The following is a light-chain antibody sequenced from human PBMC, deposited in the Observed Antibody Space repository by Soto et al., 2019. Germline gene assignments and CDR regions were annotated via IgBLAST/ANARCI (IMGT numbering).Light chain of an antibody. J-gene: IGLJ2*01. CDR3: QSADNSGSYVL. V-gene: IGLV3-25*03. CDR2: NDN. CDR1: VLPKQY. Sequence: SYELTQPPSVSVPPGQTARITCSGDVLPKQYAYWYQQKPGQAPVLVIYNDNERASGIPERFSGSSSGTTVTLTISGVQAEDEADYYCQSADNSGSYVLFGGGTKVTVL.